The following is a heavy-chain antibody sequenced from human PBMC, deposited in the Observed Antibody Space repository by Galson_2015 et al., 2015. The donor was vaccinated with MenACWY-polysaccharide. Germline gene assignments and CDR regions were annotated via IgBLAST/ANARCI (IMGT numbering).Heavy chain of an antibody. CDR1: GFTFGSYR. V-gene: IGHV3-48*02. Sequence: SLRLSCAASGFTFGSYRMNWVRQAPGKGLEWVSYISSGGTIYYAVYVKGRFTIYRDNAKNSLYLQMNSLRDDDTAVYYCARVLKGLVGATPDYWGQGTLVTVSS. D-gene: IGHD1-26*01. J-gene: IGHJ4*02. CDR2: ISSGGTI. CDR3: ARVLKGLVGATPDY.